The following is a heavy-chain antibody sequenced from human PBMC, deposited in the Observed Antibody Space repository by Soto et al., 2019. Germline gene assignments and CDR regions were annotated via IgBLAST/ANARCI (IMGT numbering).Heavy chain of an antibody. Sequence: SETLSLTCTVSGGSISSYYWSWIRQPPGKGLEWIGYIYYSGSTNYNPSLKSRVTISVDTSKNQFSLKLSSVTAADTAVYYCATTSYGDYHYYYYMDVWGKGTTVTVSS. V-gene: IGHV4-59*08. CDR1: GGSISSYY. CDR2: IYYSGST. J-gene: IGHJ6*03. CDR3: ATTSYGDYHYYYYMDV. D-gene: IGHD4-17*01.